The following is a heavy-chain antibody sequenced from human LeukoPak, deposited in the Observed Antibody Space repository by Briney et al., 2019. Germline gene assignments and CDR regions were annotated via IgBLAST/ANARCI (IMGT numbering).Heavy chain of an antibody. Sequence: PSETLSLTCAVSGGSISSGGYSWSWIRQPPGKGLEWIGYIYHSGSTYYNPSLKSRVTISVDRSKNQFSLKLSSVTAADTAVYYCARAKYYYDSSGYYYGYFGAFDIWGQGTLVTVSS. V-gene: IGHV4-30-2*01. CDR3: ARAKYYYDSSGYYYGYFGAFDI. CDR1: GGSISSGGYS. D-gene: IGHD3-22*01. J-gene: IGHJ3*02. CDR2: IYHSGST.